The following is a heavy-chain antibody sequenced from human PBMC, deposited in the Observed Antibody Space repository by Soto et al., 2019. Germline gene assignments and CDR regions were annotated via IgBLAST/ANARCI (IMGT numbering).Heavy chain of an antibody. J-gene: IGHJ6*02. D-gene: IGHD3-3*01. CDR1: GFTFSDYY. CDR3: ARDSLITIIGVDIIVYYYNSMDV. Sequence: QVQLVESGGGLVKPGGSLRLSCAASGFTFSDYYMSWIRQAPGKGLEWVSYISSSSSYTNYADSVKGRLTISRDNAKNSLYLQMNSLRAEDTSVYYCARDSLITIIGVDIIVYYYNSMDVWGQRTTVTASS. V-gene: IGHV3-11*06. CDR2: ISSSSSYT.